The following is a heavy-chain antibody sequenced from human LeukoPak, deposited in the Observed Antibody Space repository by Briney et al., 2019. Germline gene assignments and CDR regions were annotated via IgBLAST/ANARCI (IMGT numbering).Heavy chain of an antibody. J-gene: IGHJ4*02. D-gene: IGHD2-15*01. CDR3: AGGGGWY. CDR2: INWNGGSP. CDR1: GFTFDDYD. Sequence: GGSLRLSCAASGFTFDDYDMSWVRHAPGRGRECVSDINWNGGSPGYTDSVKGRFTLSRDNATNSLYLQMNSLRAEDTALYYCAGGGGWYWGQGTLVTVSS. V-gene: IGHV3-20*04.